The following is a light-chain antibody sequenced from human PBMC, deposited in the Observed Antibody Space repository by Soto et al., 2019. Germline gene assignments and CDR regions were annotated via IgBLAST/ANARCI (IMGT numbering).Light chain of an antibody. Sequence: QSALTQPASVSGSPGQSITISCTGTSSDVGSYNLVSWYQQHPGEAPKLMIYEGNKRPSGVSNRFSGSKSGNTASLTISGLQAEDEADYYCCSYAGISTLVFGGGTKLTVL. V-gene: IGLV2-23*01. J-gene: IGLJ2*01. CDR3: CSYAGISTLV. CDR1: SSDVGSYNL. CDR2: EGN.